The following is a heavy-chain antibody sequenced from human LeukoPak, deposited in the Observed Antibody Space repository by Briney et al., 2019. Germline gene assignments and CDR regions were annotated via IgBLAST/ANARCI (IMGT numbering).Heavy chain of an antibody. CDR1: GFTFSSYS. Sequence: PGGSLRLSCAATGFTFSSYSLNWVRLAPGKGLEWVSYISRGGDYVHSADSVKGRFTIARDNAKNSLFLQMNSLRDEDTALYYCARDNDYGFDVWGRGTMVTVSS. V-gene: IGHV3-48*02. J-gene: IGHJ3*01. D-gene: IGHD4-17*01. CDR3: ARDNDYGFDV. CDR2: ISRGGDYV.